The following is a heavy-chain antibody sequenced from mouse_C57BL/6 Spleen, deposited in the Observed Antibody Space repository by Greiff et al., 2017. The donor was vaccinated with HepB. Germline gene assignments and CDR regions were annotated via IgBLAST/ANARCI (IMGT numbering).Heavy chain of an antibody. D-gene: IGHD1-1*01. CDR3: ARKGYGSTLYYAMDY. V-gene: IGHV1-39*01. CDR2: INPNYGTT. J-gene: IGHJ4*01. CDR1: GYSFTDYN. Sequence: EVQGVESGPELVKPGASVKISCKASGYSFTDYNMNWVKQSNGKSLEWIGVINPNYGTTSYNQKFKGKATLTVDQSSSTAYMQLNSLTSEDSAVYYCARKGYGSTLYYAMDYWGQGTSVTVSS.